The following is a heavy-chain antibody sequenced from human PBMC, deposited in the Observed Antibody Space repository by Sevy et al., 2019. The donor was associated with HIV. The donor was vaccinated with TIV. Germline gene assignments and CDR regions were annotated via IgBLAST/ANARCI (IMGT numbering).Heavy chain of an antibody. CDR2: ISGSGGST. J-gene: IGHJ4*02. CDR1: GFTFSSYA. CDR3: AKDVSYTRRGYSYGQFDY. D-gene: IGHD5-18*01. Sequence: GGSLRLSCAASGFTFSSYAMSWVRQAPGKGLEWVSAISGSGGSTYYADSVKGRFTISRDNSKNTLYLQMNSLRAEDTAVYYFAKDVSYTRRGYSYGQFDYWGQGTLVTVSS. V-gene: IGHV3-23*01.